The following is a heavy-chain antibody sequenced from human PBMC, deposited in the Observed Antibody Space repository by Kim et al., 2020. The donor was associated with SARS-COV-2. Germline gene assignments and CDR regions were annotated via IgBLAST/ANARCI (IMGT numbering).Heavy chain of an antibody. CDR3: ARENSGVVPADYYYYGMDV. J-gene: IGHJ6*02. V-gene: IGHV1-46*01. CDR1: GYTFTSYY. Sequence: ASVKVSCKASGYTFTSYYMHWVRQAPGQGLEWMGIINPSGGSTSYAQKFQGRVTMTRDTSTSTVYMELSSLRSEDTAVYYCARENSGVVPADYYYYGMDVWGQGTTVTVSS. CDR2: INPSGGST. D-gene: IGHD2-2*01.